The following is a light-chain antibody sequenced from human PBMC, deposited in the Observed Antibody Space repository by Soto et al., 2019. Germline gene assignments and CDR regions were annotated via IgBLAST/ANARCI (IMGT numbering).Light chain of an antibody. CDR2: GAS. Sequence: EIGVTQSPGTLSLSPGERATLSGRASQSVGGSYLAWYQQNPGQAPRRLIYGASLRATGIPARFSGSGSGTHGTLPLSSLEPEYLAVYYFQQYGRSPRPVGQATQVAFK. V-gene: IGKV3-20*01. CDR3: QQYGRSPRP. J-gene: IGKJ1*01. CDR1: QSVGGSY.